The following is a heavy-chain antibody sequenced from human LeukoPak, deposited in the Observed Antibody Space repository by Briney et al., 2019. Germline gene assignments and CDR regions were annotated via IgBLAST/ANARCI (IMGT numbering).Heavy chain of an antibody. CDR1: GFTFSSYS. D-gene: IGHD2-2*02. CDR3: AARGGIGYCSSTSCYTKILGDY. CDR2: ISSSSSYI. V-gene: IGHV3-21*01. J-gene: IGHJ4*02. Sequence: GGSLRLSCAASGFTFSSYSMNWVRQAPGKGLEWVSSISSSSSYIYYADSVKGRFTISRDNAKNSLYLQMNSLRAEDTAVYYCAARGGIGYCSSTSCYTKILGDYWGQGTLVTVSS.